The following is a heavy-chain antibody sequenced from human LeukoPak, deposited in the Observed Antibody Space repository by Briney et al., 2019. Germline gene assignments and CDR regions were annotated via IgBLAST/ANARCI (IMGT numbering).Heavy chain of an antibody. CDR2: INPNSGGT. CDR3: ARDNGQRLRGYDY. V-gene: IGHV1-2*02. D-gene: IGHD5-12*01. J-gene: IGHJ4*02. Sequence: VASVKVSCKASGYTFTGYYMRWVRQAPGQGLEWMGWINPNSGGTNYAQKFQGRVTMTRDTSISTAYMELSRLRSDDTAVYYCARDNGQRLRGYDYWGQGTLVTVSS. CDR1: GYTFTGYY.